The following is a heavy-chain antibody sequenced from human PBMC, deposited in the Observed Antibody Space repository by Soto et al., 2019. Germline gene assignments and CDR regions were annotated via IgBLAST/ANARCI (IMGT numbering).Heavy chain of an antibody. V-gene: IGHV4-31*03. CDR1: GGSISSGGYY. Sequence: QVQLQESGPGLVKPSQTLSLTCTVSGGSISSGGYYWSWIRQHPGKGLEWIGYIYYSGSTYYNPSLKSRVTISVDTSKNQFSLKLSSVTAADTAVYYCARGHDYYGSGIDAFDIWGQGTMVTVSS. J-gene: IGHJ3*02. CDR2: IYYSGST. CDR3: ARGHDYYGSGIDAFDI. D-gene: IGHD3-10*01.